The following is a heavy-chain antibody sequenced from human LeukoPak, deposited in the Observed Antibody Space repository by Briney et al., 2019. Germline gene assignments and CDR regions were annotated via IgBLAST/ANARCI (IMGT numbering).Heavy chain of an antibody. CDR2: IYYSGST. CDR1: GGSISSSSYY. J-gene: IGHJ4*02. CDR3: AREGRITIFGVVSFNDY. Sequence: SVTLSLTCTVSGGSISSSSYYWGWIRQPPGKGLEWIGSIYYSGSTYYNPSLKSRVTISVATSKNQFSLKLSSVTAADTAVYYCAREGRITIFGVVSFNDYWGQGTLVTVSS. V-gene: IGHV4-39*01. D-gene: IGHD3-3*01.